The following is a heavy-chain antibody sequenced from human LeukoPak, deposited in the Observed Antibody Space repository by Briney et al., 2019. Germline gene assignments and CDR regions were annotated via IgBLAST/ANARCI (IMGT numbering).Heavy chain of an antibody. J-gene: IGHJ6*02. CDR3: VKATIFGVIIPTSYTMDV. D-gene: IGHD3-3*01. V-gene: IGHV3-23*01. CDR1: GFIFSNYG. Sequence: PGGSLRLSCATSGFIFSNYGINWVRQTPGKGLEWVSGLSGSARSIFYADSVKGRFTISRDNSKNTVYLQMNSLRVEDTALYYCVKATIFGVIIPTSYTMDVWGQGTTVTVSS. CDR2: LSGSARSI.